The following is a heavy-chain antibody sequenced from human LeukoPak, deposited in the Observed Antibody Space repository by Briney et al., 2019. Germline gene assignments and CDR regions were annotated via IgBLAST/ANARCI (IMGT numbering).Heavy chain of an antibody. Sequence: GGNLRLSCAASSFIFSSYNMNWLRQAQRKGLEWVSSISSGSSYIYYADSVKGRFTTSRDNAKNSLYLQMNSLRAEDTAVYYCARVPAALIDYWGQGTLVTVSS. CDR1: SFIFSSYN. CDR2: ISSGSSYI. CDR3: ARVPAALIDY. V-gene: IGHV3-21*01. J-gene: IGHJ4*02. D-gene: IGHD2-2*01.